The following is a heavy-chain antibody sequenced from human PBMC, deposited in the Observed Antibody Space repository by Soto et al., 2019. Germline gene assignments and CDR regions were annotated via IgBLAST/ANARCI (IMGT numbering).Heavy chain of an antibody. D-gene: IGHD3-3*01. V-gene: IGHV1-69*13. Sequence: ASVKVSCKASGGTFSSYAISWVRQAPGQGLEWMGGIIPIFGTANYAQKFQGRVTITADESTSTAYMELSSLRSEDTAVYYCARDVRRITIFGVAPLYYFDYWGQGTLVTVSS. CDR1: GGTFSSYA. CDR2: IIPIFGTA. CDR3: ARDVRRITIFGVAPLYYFDY. J-gene: IGHJ4*02.